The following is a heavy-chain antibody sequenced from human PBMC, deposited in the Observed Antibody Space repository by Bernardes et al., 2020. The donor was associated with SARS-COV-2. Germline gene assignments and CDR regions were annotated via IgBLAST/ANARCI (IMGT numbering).Heavy chain of an antibody. V-gene: IGHV3-30-3*01. Sequence: GGSLRLSCAASGFTFSSYAMHWVRQAPGKGLEWVAVISYDGSNKYYADSVKGRFTISRDNSKNTLYLQMNSLRAEDTAVYYCARHLLGAIPNPYGMDVWGQGTTVTVSS. CDR3: ARHLLGAIPNPYGMDV. CDR2: ISYDGSNK. J-gene: IGHJ6*02. D-gene: IGHD1-26*01. CDR1: GFTFSSYA.